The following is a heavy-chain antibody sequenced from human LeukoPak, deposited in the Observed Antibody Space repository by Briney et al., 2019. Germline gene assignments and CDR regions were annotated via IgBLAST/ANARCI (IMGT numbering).Heavy chain of an antibody. V-gene: IGHV3-21*04. CDR2: ISSSSSYI. CDR1: GFTFSSYS. CDR3: AKVAEGQWFGEFDY. J-gene: IGHJ4*02. Sequence: PGGSLRLSCAASGFTFSSYSMNWVRQAPGKGLEWVSSISSSSSYIYYADSVKGRFTISRDNSKNSLYLQMNSLRAEDTALYYCAKVAEGQWFGEFDYWGQGTLVTVSS. D-gene: IGHD3-10*01.